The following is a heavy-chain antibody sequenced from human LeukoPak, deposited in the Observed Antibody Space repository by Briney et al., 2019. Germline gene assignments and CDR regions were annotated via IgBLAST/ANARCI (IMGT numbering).Heavy chain of an antibody. CDR2: IYTSGST. CDR1: GGSISSYY. J-gene: IGHJ3*02. D-gene: IGHD6-13*01. Sequence: SETLSLTCTVSGGSISSYYWSWIRQPAGKGLEWIGRIYTSGSTNYNPSLKSRVTMSVDTSKNQFSLKLSSVTAADTAVYYCARSSLWGEDQLVLPHDAFDIWGQGTMVTVSS. V-gene: IGHV4-4*07. CDR3: ARSSLWGEDQLVLPHDAFDI.